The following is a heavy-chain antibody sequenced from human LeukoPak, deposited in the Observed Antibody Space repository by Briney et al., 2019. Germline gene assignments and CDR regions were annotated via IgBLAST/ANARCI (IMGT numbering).Heavy chain of an antibody. D-gene: IGHD1-26*01. CDR2: IKEDGSED. Sequence: GGSLRLSCVDSGLTFSRSWMTWVRQAPGKGLEWVASIKEDGSEDYYVGSVEGRFTIFRDNSKNSLYLQMNNLRVEDTAVYYCARDRAYSRFDYWGQGTLVTVAS. CDR3: ARDRAYSRFDY. V-gene: IGHV3-7*01. CDR1: GLTFSRSW. J-gene: IGHJ4*02.